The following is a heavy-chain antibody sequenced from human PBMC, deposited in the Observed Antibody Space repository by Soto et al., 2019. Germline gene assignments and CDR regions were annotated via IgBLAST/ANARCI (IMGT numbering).Heavy chain of an antibody. CDR3: ERHNSSGWPEYYYYGMDV. J-gene: IGHJ6*04. V-gene: IGHV5-51*01. Sequence: GKSLKISCEGSGYSFTSYWIGWVRQMPGRGLEWMGIIYPGDSDTRYSPSFQGQVTISADKSISTAYLHWSILKASDTAMYYCERHNSSGWPEYYYYGMDVGGKGTTVTVSS. D-gene: IGHD6-19*01. CDR1: GYSFTSYW. CDR2: IYPGDSDT.